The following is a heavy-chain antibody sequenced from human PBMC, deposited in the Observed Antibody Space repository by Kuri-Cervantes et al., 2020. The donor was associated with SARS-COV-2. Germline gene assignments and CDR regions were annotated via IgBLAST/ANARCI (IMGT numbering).Heavy chain of an antibody. CDR2: IIPIFGTA. Sequence: SVKVSCKVSGGTFSSYAISWVRQAPGQGLEWMGGIIPIFGTANYAQKFQGRVTITADESTSTAYMELSSLRSEDTAVYYCARDVGFGYSYGHSYGMDVWGQGTTVTVSS. CDR1: GGTFSSYA. J-gene: IGHJ6*02. CDR3: ARDVGFGYSYGHSYGMDV. V-gene: IGHV1-69*13. D-gene: IGHD5-18*01.